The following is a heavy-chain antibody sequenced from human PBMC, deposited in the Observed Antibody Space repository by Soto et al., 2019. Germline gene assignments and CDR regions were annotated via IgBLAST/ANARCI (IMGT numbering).Heavy chain of an antibody. V-gene: IGHV3-15*07. D-gene: IGHD3-9*01. CDR3: TTRGYFDSFDP. Sequence: SVNNAWMNWVRQAPGKGLEWVGRIKSKTDGGTTDYAAPVKGRFTISRDDSKNTLYLQMNSLKTEDTAVYYCTTRGYFDSFDPWGQGTLVTVSS. CDR1: SVNNAW. J-gene: IGHJ5*02. CDR2: IKSKTDGGTT.